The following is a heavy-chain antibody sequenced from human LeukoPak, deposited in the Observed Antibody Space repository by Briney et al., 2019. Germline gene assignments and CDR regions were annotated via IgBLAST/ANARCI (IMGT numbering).Heavy chain of an antibody. D-gene: IGHD2-15*01. Sequence: GGSLRLSCAASDFILRAYGMNWVRQAPGKGLVWVSHVNFDGSSTSHADSVKGRFTISRDNARNTLYLQMNSLRVEDTAVYYCARGVDYGLDVWGQGTTVTVSS. V-gene: IGHV3-74*01. CDR3: ARGVDYGLDV. CDR1: DFILRAYG. CDR2: VNFDGSST. J-gene: IGHJ6*02.